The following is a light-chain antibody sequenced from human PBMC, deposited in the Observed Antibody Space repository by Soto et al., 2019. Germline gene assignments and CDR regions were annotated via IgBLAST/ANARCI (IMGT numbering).Light chain of an antibody. CDR3: QQDGSSPFT. J-gene: IGKJ3*01. Sequence: EIVLTQSPGTLSLSPGERATLSCRASQSVSSSYLAWYQQKPGQAPRLLIYGASSRATGIPDRFSGSGSGTDFTLTISRLEPEDCALYYCQQDGSSPFTFGPGTKVDIK. V-gene: IGKV3-20*01. CDR2: GAS. CDR1: QSVSSSY.